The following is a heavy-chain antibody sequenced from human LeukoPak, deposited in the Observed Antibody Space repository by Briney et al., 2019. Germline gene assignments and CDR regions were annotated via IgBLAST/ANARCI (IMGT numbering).Heavy chain of an antibody. V-gene: IGHV4-34*01. CDR2: INHSGST. Sequence: SETLSLTCAVYGGSFSGYYWSWIRQPPGKGLEWIGEINHSGSTNYNPSLKSRVTISVDTSKNQFSLKLSSVTAADTAVYYCARFVPYYGSGSYMVLDRDVWGEGTTVTVSS. CDR1: GGSFSGYY. D-gene: IGHD3-10*01. CDR3: ARFVPYYGSGSYMVLDRDV. J-gene: IGHJ6*04.